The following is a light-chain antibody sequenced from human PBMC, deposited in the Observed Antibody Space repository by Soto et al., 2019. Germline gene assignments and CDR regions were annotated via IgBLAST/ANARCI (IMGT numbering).Light chain of an antibody. V-gene: IGLV2-14*02. J-gene: IGLJ1*01. Sequence: QSVLTQPASVSGSPGQSISISCTGTSSDVGSYNLVSWYQQHPGKAPKLMIYDVSNRPSGISNRFSGSKSGNTASLTISGLQAEDESDDYCSSYTGSSTRDVFGTGAKVT. CDR3: SSYTGSSTRDV. CDR1: SSDVGSYNL. CDR2: DVS.